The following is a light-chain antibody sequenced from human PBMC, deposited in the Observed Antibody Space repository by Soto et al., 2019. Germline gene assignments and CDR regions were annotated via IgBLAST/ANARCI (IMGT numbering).Light chain of an antibody. J-gene: IGKJ1*01. CDR1: QSVSSY. Sequence: EILFTQSPATLSLSPGERATLSCRASQSVSSYLAWYQQKPGQAPRLLMYDASNRATGIPARFSGSGSGTDFTLTISSLEPEDFAVYYCQQRSNWPPWTFGQGTKVDIK. CDR2: DAS. V-gene: IGKV3-11*01. CDR3: QQRSNWPPWT.